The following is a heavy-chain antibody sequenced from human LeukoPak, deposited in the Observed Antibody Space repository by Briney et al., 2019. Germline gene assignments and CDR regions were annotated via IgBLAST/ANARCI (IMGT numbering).Heavy chain of an antibody. Sequence: GGSLRLSCAASGFTFSSYAMSWARQAPGKGLEWVSAISGSGGSTYYAGSVKGRFTISRDNSKNTLYLQMNSLRAEDTAVYYCAKDRNSGNNWFDPWGQGTLVTVSS. CDR2: ISGSGGST. CDR1: GFTFSSYA. D-gene: IGHD1-26*01. V-gene: IGHV3-23*01. CDR3: AKDRNSGNNWFDP. J-gene: IGHJ5*02.